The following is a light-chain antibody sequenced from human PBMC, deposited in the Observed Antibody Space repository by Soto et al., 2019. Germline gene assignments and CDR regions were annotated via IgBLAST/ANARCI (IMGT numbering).Light chain of an antibody. V-gene: IGKV1-5*01. CDR1: QSISSW. CDR2: DAS. CDR3: QQYGSSPPT. J-gene: IGKJ1*01. Sequence: DIQMTQSPSTLSASVGDRVTITCRASQSISSWLAWYQQKPVKAPKLLIYDASSLESGVPSRFSGSGSGTDFTLTISRLEPEDFAVYYCQQYGSSPPTFGQGTKVDIK.